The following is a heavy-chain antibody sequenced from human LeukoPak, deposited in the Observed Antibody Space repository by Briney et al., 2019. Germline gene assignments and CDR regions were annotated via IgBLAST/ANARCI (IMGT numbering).Heavy chain of an antibody. D-gene: IGHD1-26*01. J-gene: IGHJ4*02. CDR2: ISAYNGNT. CDR3: ARVNPYSGSYLDDY. CDR1: GYTFTSYG. Sequence: ASVKVSCKASGYTFTSYGISWVRQAAGQGLEWMGWISAYNGNTNYAQKLQGRVTMTTDTSTSTAYMELRSLRSDDTAVYCCARVNPYSGSYLDDYWGQGTLVTVSS. V-gene: IGHV1-18*01.